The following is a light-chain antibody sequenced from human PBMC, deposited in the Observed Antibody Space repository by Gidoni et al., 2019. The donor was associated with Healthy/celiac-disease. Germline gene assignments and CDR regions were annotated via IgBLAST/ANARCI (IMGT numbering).Light chain of an antibody. J-gene: IGKJ4*01. CDR3: QQYNSYSPLT. V-gene: IGKV1-5*03. CDR1: QSISSW. CDR2: KAS. Sequence: DIQLTESPSTLSASVGDRVTITCRASQSISSWLDWYQQKPGKAPKLLIYKASSLESGVPSSFSGSGSGTEFTLTISSLQPDDFATYYCQQYNSYSPLTFGGGTKVEIK.